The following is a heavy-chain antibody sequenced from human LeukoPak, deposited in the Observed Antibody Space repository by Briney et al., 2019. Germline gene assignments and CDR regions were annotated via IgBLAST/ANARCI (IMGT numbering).Heavy chain of an antibody. D-gene: IGHD6-19*01. CDR2: ISSDGSST. J-gene: IGHJ4*02. Sequence: GGSVRLSCAASGFTFSSHWMHWVRQAPGKGLVWVTRISSDGSSTSYADSVKGRFTISRDNAKNTLYLQMSSLRAEDTAMYYCARISLSGWVNDHWGQGTLVT. CDR3: ARISLSGWVNDH. V-gene: IGHV3-74*01. CDR1: GFTFSSHW.